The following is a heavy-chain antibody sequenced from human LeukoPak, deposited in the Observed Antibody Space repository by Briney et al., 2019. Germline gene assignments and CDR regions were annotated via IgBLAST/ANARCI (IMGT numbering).Heavy chain of an antibody. V-gene: IGHV3-23*01. Sequence: PGGSLRLSCAASGFTFSTYAMSWVRQAPGKGLEWVSAISGGGDSTYYADSVKGRFTISRGNSKNTLYLQMNSLRAEDTAVYYCAKTNNWVFDYWGQGTLVTVSS. D-gene: IGHD1-1*01. CDR3: AKTNNWVFDY. CDR1: GFTFSTYA. CDR2: ISGGGDST. J-gene: IGHJ4*02.